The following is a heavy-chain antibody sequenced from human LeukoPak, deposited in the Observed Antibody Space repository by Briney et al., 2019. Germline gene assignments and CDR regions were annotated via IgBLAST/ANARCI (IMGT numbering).Heavy chain of an antibody. J-gene: IGHJ4*02. CDR1: GYTFTDCS. Sequence: ASVKVSCKTSGYTFTDCSMHWVRQAPGQGLEWMGWINPKNGGTRYAQRLQGRVTMTRDTSITTAYMELTRLTSDDTAVYYCARYCSSTSCYSDYWGQGTLVTVSS. CDR2: INPKNGGT. V-gene: IGHV1-2*02. D-gene: IGHD2-2*01. CDR3: ARYCSSTSCYSDY.